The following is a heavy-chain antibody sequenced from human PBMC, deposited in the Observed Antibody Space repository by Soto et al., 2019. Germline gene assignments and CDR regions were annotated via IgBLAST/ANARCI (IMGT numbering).Heavy chain of an antibody. D-gene: IGHD3-22*01. CDR1: GGPYSKYS. Sequence: QVQLVQSGTEVKKPGSSVTVSCKASGGPYSKYSISWVRQAPGQGLEWMGRIIPIFDITNYAQKFQGRVTITADKSTSTVDTDLSSLRSEDTAVYYCARSLLGDYYDSDGLDNWGQGTLVTVSS. CDR2: IIPIFDIT. CDR3: ARSLLGDYYDSDGLDN. J-gene: IGHJ4*02. V-gene: IGHV1-69*02.